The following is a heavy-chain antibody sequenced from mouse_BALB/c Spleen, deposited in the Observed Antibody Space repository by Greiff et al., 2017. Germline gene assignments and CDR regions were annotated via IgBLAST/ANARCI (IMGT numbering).Heavy chain of an antibody. V-gene: IGHV14-3*02. CDR3: AFYYDYDVDY. CDR1: GFNIKDTY. J-gene: IGHJ2*01. D-gene: IGHD2-4*01. Sequence: VQLKESGAELVKPGASVKLSCTASGFNIKDTYMHWVKQRPEQGLEWIGRIDPANGNTKYDPKFQGKATITADTSSNTAYLQLSSLTSEDTAVYYCAFYYDYDVDYWGQGTTLTVSS. CDR2: IDPANGNT.